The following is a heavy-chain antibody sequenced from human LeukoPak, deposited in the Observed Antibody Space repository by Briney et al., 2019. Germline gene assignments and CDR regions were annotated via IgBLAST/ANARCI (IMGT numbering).Heavy chain of an antibody. D-gene: IGHD3-22*01. J-gene: IGHJ4*02. CDR3: ASDHYDSDTKFDY. V-gene: IGHV4-39*07. CDR2: IYYSGST. CDR1: GGSISSSSYY. Sequence: SSETLSLTCTVSGGSISSSSYYWGWIRQPPGKGLEWIGSIYYSGSTYYNPSLKSRVTISVDTSKNQFSLKLSSVTAADTAVYYCASDHYDSDTKFDYWGQGTLVTVSS.